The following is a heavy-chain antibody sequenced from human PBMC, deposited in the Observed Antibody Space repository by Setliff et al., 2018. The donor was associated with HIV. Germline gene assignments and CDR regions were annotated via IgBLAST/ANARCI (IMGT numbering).Heavy chain of an antibody. D-gene: IGHD1-26*01. CDR3: ARDTAYFFDI. V-gene: IGHV3-48*01. CDR1: GFPFSSSN. Sequence: PGGSLRLSCAASGFPFSSSNMHWVRQAPGKGLEWISYITGDSSRITYVDSVKGRFTISRDHAKNSLYLQMNSLRAEDTAIYYCARDTAYFFDIWGQGTMVTVSS. CDR2: ITGDSSRI. J-gene: IGHJ3*02.